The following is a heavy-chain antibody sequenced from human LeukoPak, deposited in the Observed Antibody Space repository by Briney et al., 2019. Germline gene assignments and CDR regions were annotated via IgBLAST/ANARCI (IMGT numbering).Heavy chain of an antibody. V-gene: IGHV4-34*01. J-gene: IGHJ4*02. CDR2: INHSGST. CDR1: GGSFSDYD. CDR3: ARANPGDSSGWYQYYFDY. D-gene: IGHD6-19*01. Sequence: SETLSLTCAVYGGSFSDYDWSWIRQPPGKGLEWIGEINHSGSTTYNPSLKSRVTISIDTSKNQFSLKLSSVTAADTAVYYCARANPGDSSGWYQYYFDYWGQGTLVTVSS.